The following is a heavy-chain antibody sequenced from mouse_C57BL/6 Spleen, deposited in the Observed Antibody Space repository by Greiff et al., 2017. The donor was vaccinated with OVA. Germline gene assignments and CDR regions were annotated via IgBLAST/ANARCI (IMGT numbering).Heavy chain of an antibody. CDR3: ARDSSGRGFAY. CDR2: ISDGGSYT. V-gene: IGHV5-4*01. J-gene: IGHJ3*01. Sequence: EVNVVESGGGLVKPGGSLKLSCAASGFTFSSYAMSWVRQTPEKRLEWVATISDGGSYTYYPDNVKGRFTISRDNAKNNLYLQMSHLKSEDTAMYYCARDSSGRGFAYWGQGTLVTVSA. CDR1: GFTFSSYA. D-gene: IGHD4-1*01.